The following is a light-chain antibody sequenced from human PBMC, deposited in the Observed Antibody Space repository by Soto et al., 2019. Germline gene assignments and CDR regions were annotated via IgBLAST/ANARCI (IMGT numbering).Light chain of an antibody. CDR3: QSYDSSNRGV. CDR1: SGHSNYA. CDR2: LNSDGSH. J-gene: IGLJ2*01. V-gene: IGLV4-69*01. Sequence: QLVLTQSPSASASLGASVKLTCTLSSGHSNYAIAWHQQLAAKGPRYLMRLNSDGSHTKGDGVPDRFSGSSSGAERYLTISSLQSEDEADYYCQSYDSSNRGVFGGGTKLTVL.